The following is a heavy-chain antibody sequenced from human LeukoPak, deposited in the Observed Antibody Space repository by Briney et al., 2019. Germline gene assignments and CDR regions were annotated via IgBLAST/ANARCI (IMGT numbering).Heavy chain of an antibody. D-gene: IGHD4-23*01. CDR1: GFTFNDYA. J-gene: IGHJ4*02. Sequence: GGSLRLSCAASGFTFNDYAMHWVRQAPGKGLEWVSGISWNSGSIGYADSVKGRFTISRDNAKNSLYLQMNSLRAEDTALYYCAKDRYGGNQGYYFDYWGQGTLVTVSS. CDR3: AKDRYGGNQGYYFDY. CDR2: ISWNSGSI. V-gene: IGHV3-9*01.